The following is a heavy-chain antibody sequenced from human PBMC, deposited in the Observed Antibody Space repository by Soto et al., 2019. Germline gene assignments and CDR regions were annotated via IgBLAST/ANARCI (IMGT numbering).Heavy chain of an antibody. J-gene: IGHJ4*02. CDR3: ARGGAARPTDY. CDR1: GYTFTSYA. Sequence: ASVKVSCKASGYTFTSYAMHWVRQTPGQRLEWMGWINAGNGNTKYSQKFQGRVTITRDTSASTAYMELSSLRSEDTAVYYCARGGAARPTDYWGQGTLVTVSS. D-gene: IGHD6-6*01. V-gene: IGHV1-3*01. CDR2: INAGNGNT.